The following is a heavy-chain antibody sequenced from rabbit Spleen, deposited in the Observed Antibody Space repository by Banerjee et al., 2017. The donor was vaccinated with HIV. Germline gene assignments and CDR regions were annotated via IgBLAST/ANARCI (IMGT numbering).Heavy chain of an antibody. J-gene: IGHJ6*01. CDR3: ARDSGTSFSSYGMDL. Sequence: QQLVESGGGLVKPGASLTLTCKASGFSFSSGYDMCWVRQAPGKGLEWIACIYTGDGNTYYASGAKGRFTISKTSSTTVTLQMTSLTAADTATYFCARDSGTSFSSYGMDLWGQGTLVTVS. CDR1: GFSFSSGYD. D-gene: IGHD8-1*01. CDR2: IYTGDGNT. V-gene: IGHV1S40*01.